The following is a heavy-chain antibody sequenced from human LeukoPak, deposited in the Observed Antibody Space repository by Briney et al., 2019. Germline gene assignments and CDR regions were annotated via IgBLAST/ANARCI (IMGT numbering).Heavy chain of an antibody. CDR3: ARSRSSGWDKFDY. Sequence: SVKVSCKASGYTFTGYYMHWVRQAPGQGLEWMGWINPNSGGTNYAQKFQGRVTMTRDTSISTAYMELSRLRSDDTAVYYCARSRSSGWDKFDYWGQGTLVTVSS. CDR2: INPNSGGT. V-gene: IGHV1-2*02. J-gene: IGHJ4*02. CDR1: GYTFTGYY. D-gene: IGHD6-19*01.